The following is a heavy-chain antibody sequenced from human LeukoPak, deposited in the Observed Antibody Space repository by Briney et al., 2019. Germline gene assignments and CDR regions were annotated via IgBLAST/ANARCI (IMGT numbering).Heavy chain of an antibody. Sequence: GGSLRLSCAASGFTFDDYAMHWVRQAPGKGLEWVSGISWNSGSIGYADSVKGRFTISRDNAKNSLYLQMNSLRAEDTALYYCAKDKGSGWYGGFHDYWGQGTLVTVSS. CDR1: GFTFDDYA. D-gene: IGHD6-19*01. J-gene: IGHJ4*02. CDR3: AKDKGSGWYGGFHDY. CDR2: ISWNSGSI. V-gene: IGHV3-9*01.